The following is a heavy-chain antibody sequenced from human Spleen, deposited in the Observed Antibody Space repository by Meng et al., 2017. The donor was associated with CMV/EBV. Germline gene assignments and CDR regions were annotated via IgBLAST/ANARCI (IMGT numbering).Heavy chain of an antibody. V-gene: IGHV3-7*01. CDR3: ARSDLQKASIDPPHGWVEGVDFYFYGLDV. CDR1: GFTFRSYW. J-gene: IGHJ6*02. CDR2: IKYDGSEK. D-gene: IGHD1-26*01. Sequence: GSLRLSCAVSGFTFRSYWMTWVRQAPGKGLEWVANIKYDGSEKYYVDSVKGRFTISRVNAKNSLFLHMSSLRVEDTAVYYCARSDLQKASIDPPHGWVEGVDFYFYGLDVWGQGTTVTVS.